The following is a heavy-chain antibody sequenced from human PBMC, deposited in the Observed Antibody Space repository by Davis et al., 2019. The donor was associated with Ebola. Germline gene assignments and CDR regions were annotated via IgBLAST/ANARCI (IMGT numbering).Heavy chain of an antibody. V-gene: IGHV1-2*05. CDR2: VISNSGGT. CDR3: ARGTNYGLDV. Sequence: ASVKVSCKASGYTFTGYNLHWVRQAPGQGLEWMGRVISNSGGTNYAQKFQGRVTMTRDTSISTAYMELSRLTSDDTVVYYCARGTNYGLDVWGQGPTVTVSS. CDR1: GYTFTGYN. J-gene: IGHJ6*02.